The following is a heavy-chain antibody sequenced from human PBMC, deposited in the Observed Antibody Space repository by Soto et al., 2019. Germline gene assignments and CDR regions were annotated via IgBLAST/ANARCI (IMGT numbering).Heavy chain of an antibody. Sequence: QVQLVQSGAEVKKPGSSVKVSCKASGGTFSSYAISWVRQAPGQGLKWMGGIIPIFGTANYAQKFQGRVTITADESTSTAYMELSSLRSEDTAVYYCARDRVPSRSGSYYYYGMDVWGQGTTVTVSS. V-gene: IGHV1-69*01. D-gene: IGHD3-10*01. J-gene: IGHJ6*02. CDR1: GGTFSSYA. CDR2: IIPIFGTA. CDR3: ARDRVPSRSGSYYYYGMDV.